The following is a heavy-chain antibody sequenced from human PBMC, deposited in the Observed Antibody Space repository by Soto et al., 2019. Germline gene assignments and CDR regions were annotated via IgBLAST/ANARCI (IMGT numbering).Heavy chain of an antibody. D-gene: IGHD5-12*01. CDR3: ARVVLREMATTMDYYGMDV. CDR2: IIPIFGTA. CDR1: GGTFSSYA. V-gene: IGHV1-69*13. Sequence: SVKVSCKASGGTFSSYAISWVRQAPGQGLEWMGGIIPIFGTANYAQKFQGRVTITADESTSTAYMELSSLRSEDTAVYYCARVVLREMATTMDYYGMDVWGQGTTVPVS. J-gene: IGHJ6*02.